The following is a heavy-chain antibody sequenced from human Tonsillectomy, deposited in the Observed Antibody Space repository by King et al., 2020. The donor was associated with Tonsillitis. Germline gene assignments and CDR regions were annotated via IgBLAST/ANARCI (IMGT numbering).Heavy chain of an antibody. CDR2: MYYSETI. V-gene: IGHV4-39*01. Sequence: LQLQESGPGVVKPSETLSLTCTVSGGSISSSDHYWAWLLQPPGKGLEWIGYMYYSETIFYNPSLKSRITISGGTSENRFSLKLNSVTAADTAVYFCARYVSGSFDYWGQGALVTVSS. J-gene: IGHJ4*02. CDR3: ARYVSGSFDY. CDR1: GGSISSSDHY. D-gene: IGHD1-26*01.